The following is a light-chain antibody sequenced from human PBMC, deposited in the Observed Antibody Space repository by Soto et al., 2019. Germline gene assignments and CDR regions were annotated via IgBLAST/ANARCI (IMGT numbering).Light chain of an antibody. V-gene: IGKV3-20*01. CDR2: SSF. CDR3: HQFGSFPRT. J-gene: IGKJ1*01. Sequence: DIVLTQSPGTLSLSPGERATLSCRASQSVGISLSWYQHKSGQPPRLRIYSSFHRATGIRERFSGSGAGTDFTLTISRLEPEDFAVYSCHQFGSFPRTFGQGTQVVIK. CDR1: QSVGIS.